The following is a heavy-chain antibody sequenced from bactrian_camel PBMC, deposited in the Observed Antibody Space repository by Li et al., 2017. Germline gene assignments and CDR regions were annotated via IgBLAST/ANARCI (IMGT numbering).Heavy chain of an antibody. CDR1: TAVFSVNC. Sequence: QLVESGGDLVQPGGSLRLSCATDTAVFSVNCFAWFREIPGREREGVAAIRTGGGPTFYSDSVKGRFTVSRDDAKNTVYLEMTSLKPEDTAMYYCAADRSRPASCSLRLDLYDYWGQGTQVTVSS. J-gene: IGHJ4*01. D-gene: IGHD1*01. CDR2: IRTGGGPT. CDR3: AADRSRPASCSLRLDLYDY. V-gene: IGHV3S1*01.